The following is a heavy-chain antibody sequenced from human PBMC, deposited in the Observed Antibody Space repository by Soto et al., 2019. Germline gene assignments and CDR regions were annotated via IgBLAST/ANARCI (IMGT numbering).Heavy chain of an antibody. Sequence: QVQLVESGGGVVQPGSSLRLSCAASGFTFSSYAMHWVRQAPGKGLEWVAVIAYDGSNTYYADSVKGRFTISRDNSKNTLYLQMNSLRAEDTAVYYCARLWFGEPRSYFDYWGQGTLVTVSS. CDR2: IAYDGSNT. CDR1: GFTFSSYA. J-gene: IGHJ4*02. V-gene: IGHV3-30-3*01. D-gene: IGHD3-10*01. CDR3: ARLWFGEPRSYFDY.